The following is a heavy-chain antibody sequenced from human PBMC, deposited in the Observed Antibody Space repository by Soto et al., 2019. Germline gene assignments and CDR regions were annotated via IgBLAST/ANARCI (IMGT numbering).Heavy chain of an antibody. V-gene: IGHV3-33*01. Sequence: PGGSLRLSCAASGFTFSAYDMHWVRQAPGKGLEWVAVIWYDGSSKYYVDSVKGRFTISRDNSKNTLFLQMDSLRAEDTAVYFCARKFGPSFDYWGQGTLVTVSS. CDR1: GFTFSAYD. D-gene: IGHD3-16*01. J-gene: IGHJ4*02. CDR3: ARKFGPSFDY. CDR2: IWYDGSSK.